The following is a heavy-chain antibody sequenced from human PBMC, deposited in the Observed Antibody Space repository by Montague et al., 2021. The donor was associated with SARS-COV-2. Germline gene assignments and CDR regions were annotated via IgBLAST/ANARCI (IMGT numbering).Heavy chain of an antibody. Sequence: SETLSLTCAVYGGSFSGYYWTWVRQPPGQGLEWIGEINHSGNTNYKPSLESRITMSVDTSKSLVSLNLTSVTAADTAVYYCERASSSWSGLDPWGQGTLVTVSS. CDR3: ERASSSWSGLDP. CDR2: INHSGNT. D-gene: IGHD3-3*01. CDR1: GGSFSGYY. J-gene: IGHJ5*02. V-gene: IGHV4-34*01.